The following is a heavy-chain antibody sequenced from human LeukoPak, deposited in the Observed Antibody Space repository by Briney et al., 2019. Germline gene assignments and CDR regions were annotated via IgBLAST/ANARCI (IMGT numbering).Heavy chain of an antibody. CDR3: TREDIVVVPAASSAFDI. J-gene: IGHJ3*02. Sequence: GGSMRLSCTASGFTFGDYAMNWFRQAPGKGLEWVGFIRSKAYGGTTEYAASVKGRFTISRDDSKSIAYLQMNSLKTEDTAVYYCTREDIVVVPAASSAFDIWGQGTMVTVSS. V-gene: IGHV3-49*03. CDR2: IRSKAYGGTT. D-gene: IGHD2-2*01. CDR1: GFTFGDYA.